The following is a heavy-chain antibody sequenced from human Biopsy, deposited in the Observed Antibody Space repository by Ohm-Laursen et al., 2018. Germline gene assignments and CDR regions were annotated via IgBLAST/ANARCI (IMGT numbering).Heavy chain of an antibody. Sequence: SLRLSCAASGFTFDDHVMHWVRHAPGKGLEWVSGISWDGGSEGYADSVKGRFTISRDNAKNSLFLQMNSLTTEDTSLYYCVRGYSSSWSGYLDHWGQGTLVTVSS. CDR1: GFTFDDHV. V-gene: IGHV3-9*01. D-gene: IGHD3-3*01. CDR2: ISWDGGSE. J-gene: IGHJ4*02. CDR3: VRGYSSSWSGYLDH.